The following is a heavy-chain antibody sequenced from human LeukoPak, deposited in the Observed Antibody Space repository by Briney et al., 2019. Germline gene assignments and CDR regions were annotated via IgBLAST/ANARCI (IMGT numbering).Heavy chain of an antibody. CDR1: GGSISSGDYY. D-gene: IGHD1-7*01. J-gene: IGHJ3*02. CDR2: IYYSGST. V-gene: IGHV4-30-4*08. Sequence: SQTLSLTCTVSGGSISSGDYYWSWIRQPPGKGLEWIGYIYYSGSTYYNPSLKSRVTISVDTSKNQFSLKLSSVTTADTAVYYCARDASELELQAFDIWGQGTMVTVSS. CDR3: ARDASELELQAFDI.